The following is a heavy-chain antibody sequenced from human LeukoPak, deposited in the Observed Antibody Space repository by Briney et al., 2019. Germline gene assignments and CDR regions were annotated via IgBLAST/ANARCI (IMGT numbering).Heavy chain of an antibody. D-gene: IGHD1-14*01. CDR3: ARHPLGKQGTLDY. CDR1: GGSFSGYY. J-gene: IGHJ4*02. V-gene: IGHV4-34*01. CDR2: INHSGST. Sequence: SETLSLTCTVYGGSFSGYYWSWIRQPPGKGLEWLGEINHSGSTNYNPSLKSRVTISLDTSKNHFSLKLSSVTAADTAVYYCARHPLGKQGTLDYWGQGTLVTVSS.